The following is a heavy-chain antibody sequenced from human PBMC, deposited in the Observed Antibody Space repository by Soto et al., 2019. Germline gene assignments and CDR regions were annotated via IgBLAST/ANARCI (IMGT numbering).Heavy chain of an antibody. CDR2: IWYDGSNK. CDR1: GFTFSSYG. D-gene: IGHD3-10*01. V-gene: IGHV3-33*01. Sequence: PGGSLRLSCAASGFTFSSYGMHWVRQAPGKGLEWVAVIWYDGSNKCYADSVKGRFTISGDNSKNTLYLQMNSLRAEDTAVYYCARDDVYGSGSYYIANYYYGMDVWGQGTTVTVSS. CDR3: ARDDVYGSGSYYIANYYYGMDV. J-gene: IGHJ6*02.